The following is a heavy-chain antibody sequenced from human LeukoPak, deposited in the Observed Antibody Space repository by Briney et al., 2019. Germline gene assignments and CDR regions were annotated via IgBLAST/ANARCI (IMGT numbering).Heavy chain of an antibody. CDR1: GFTFTTYA. D-gene: IGHD2-2*01. Sequence: GGSLRLSCGASGFTFTTYAMTWVRQAPGKGLEWVSYINSSGTSIYYADSVKGRFTISRDNAKNSLYLQMNSLRAEDTAVYYCARGPSSTNFLHFDYWGQGTLVTVSS. CDR2: INSSGTSI. J-gene: IGHJ4*02. CDR3: ARGPSSTNFLHFDY. V-gene: IGHV3-48*03.